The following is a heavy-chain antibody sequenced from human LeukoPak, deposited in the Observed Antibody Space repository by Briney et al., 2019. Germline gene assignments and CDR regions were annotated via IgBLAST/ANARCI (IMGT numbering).Heavy chain of an antibody. CDR3: AKAEMGRYYYDSSGYSGLAIDY. J-gene: IGHJ4*02. D-gene: IGHD3-22*01. CDR2: ISGDGGGT. Sequence: GGSLRLSCAASGFTFDDYAMHWVRQAPGKGLEWVSLISGDGGGTKYADSVRGRFTSSRDNSKNSLYLQMNSLRTEDTAFYYCAKAEMGRYYYDSSGYSGLAIDYWGQGTLVTVSS. CDR1: GFTFDDYA. V-gene: IGHV3-43*02.